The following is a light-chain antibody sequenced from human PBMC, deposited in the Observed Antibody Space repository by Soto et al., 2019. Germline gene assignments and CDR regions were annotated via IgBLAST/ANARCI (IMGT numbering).Light chain of an antibody. Sequence: EIVLTQSPATLSLSPGERATLSCRASQSVSSYLAWYQQRPGQAPRLLIYGTSTRATGIPDRFSGSGSGTDFTLAISRLEPEDFAVYYCHQFGDSPQTFGQGTKVDIK. J-gene: IGKJ1*01. CDR1: QSVSSY. CDR3: HQFGDSPQT. V-gene: IGKV3-20*01. CDR2: GTS.